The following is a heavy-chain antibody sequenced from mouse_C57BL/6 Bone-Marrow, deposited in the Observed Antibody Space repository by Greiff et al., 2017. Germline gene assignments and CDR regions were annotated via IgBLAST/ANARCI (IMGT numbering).Heavy chain of an antibody. J-gene: IGHJ3*01. Sequence: DVKLVESGGGLVKPGGSLKLSCAASGFTFSSYAMSWVRQTPEKRLEWVATISDGGSYTYYPDNVKGRFTISRDNAKNNLYLQMSHLKSEDTAMYYCARDGWLLLFAYWGQGTLVTVSA. V-gene: IGHV5-4*01. CDR1: GFTFSSYA. CDR3: ARDGWLLLFAY. CDR2: ISDGGSYT. D-gene: IGHD2-3*01.